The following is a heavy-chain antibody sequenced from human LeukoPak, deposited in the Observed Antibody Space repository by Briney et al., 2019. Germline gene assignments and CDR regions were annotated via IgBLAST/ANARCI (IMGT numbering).Heavy chain of an antibody. CDR1: GFTFSSYA. V-gene: IGHV3-23*01. J-gene: IGHJ4*02. Sequence: GGSLRLSCAASGFTFSSYAMSWVRQIPGKGLEWVSAISGSDAGTYYADSVKGRFTISRDNSKNTLYLQMNSLRAEDTAVYYCAKGPDYGDEEYYFDYWGQGTLVIVSS. D-gene: IGHD4-17*01. CDR3: AKGPDYGDEEYYFDY. CDR2: ISGSDAGT.